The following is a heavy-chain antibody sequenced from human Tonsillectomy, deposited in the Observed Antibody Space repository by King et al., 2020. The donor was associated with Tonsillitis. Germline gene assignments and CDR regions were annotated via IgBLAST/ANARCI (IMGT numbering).Heavy chain of an antibody. V-gene: IGHV1-69*01. CDR1: GGNFSHYA. CDR3: ARLNIAASSWYILDY. Sequence: QLVQSGADVRKPGSSVKVSCKASGGNFSHYAINWVRQVPGQGLEWMGGVIPLFATANYAQKFQGRLTITADDSTHTAYMDLSSLTSDDTAIYYCARLNIAASSWYILDYWGQGTLGTVSS. J-gene: IGHJ4*02. D-gene: IGHD6-13*01. CDR2: VIPLFATA.